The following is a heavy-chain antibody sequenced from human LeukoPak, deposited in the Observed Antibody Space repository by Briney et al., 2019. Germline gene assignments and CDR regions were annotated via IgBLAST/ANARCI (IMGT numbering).Heavy chain of an antibody. CDR1: GFTVLDHA. D-gene: IGHD3-10*01. J-gene: IGHJ4*02. CDR3: ANGDRRFGELLVGHFDY. CDR2: IGWSSGRI. Sequence: PGRSLRLSCVGSGFTVLDHAMHWVRQAPGKGLEWVSGIGWSSGRIDYADSVKGRFTISRDNSKNTLYLQMSSLRAEDTAVYYCANGDRRFGELLVGHFDYWGQGTLVTVSS. V-gene: IGHV3-9*01.